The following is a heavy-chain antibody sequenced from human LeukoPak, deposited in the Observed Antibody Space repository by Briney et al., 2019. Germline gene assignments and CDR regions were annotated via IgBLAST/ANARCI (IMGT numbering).Heavy chain of an antibody. CDR3: ARGLGSSSWRNFDY. Sequence: ASVKVSCKASGYTFTSCDINWVRQATGQGLEWMGWMNPNSGNTGYAQKFQGRVTMTRNTSISTAYMELSSLRSEDTAVYYCARGLGSSSWRNFDYWGQGTLVTVSS. CDR2: MNPNSGNT. V-gene: IGHV1-8*01. CDR1: GYTFTSCD. D-gene: IGHD6-13*01. J-gene: IGHJ4*02.